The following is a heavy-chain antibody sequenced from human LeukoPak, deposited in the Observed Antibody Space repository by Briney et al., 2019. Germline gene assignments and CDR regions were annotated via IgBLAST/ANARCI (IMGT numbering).Heavy chain of an antibody. CDR1: GFTFSDYY. CDR2: ISSSSSYT. V-gene: IGHV3-11*03. D-gene: IGHD6-13*01. CDR3: ARYSSSWYMLDY. Sequence: PGGSLRLSCAASGFTFSDYYMSWIRQAPGKGLEWVSYISSSSSYTNYADSVKGRFTISRDNAKNSLYLQMNSLRAEDTAVYYCARYSSSWYMLDYWGQGTLVTVPS. J-gene: IGHJ4*02.